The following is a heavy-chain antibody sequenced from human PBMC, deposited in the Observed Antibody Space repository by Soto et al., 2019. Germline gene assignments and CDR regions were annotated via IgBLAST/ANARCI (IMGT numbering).Heavy chain of an antibody. CDR1: GGSFSGYY. J-gene: IGHJ4*02. D-gene: IGHD2-15*01. Sequence: SETLSLTCAVYGGSFSGYYWTWIRQPPGTGLEWIGEINHSGSTNYNPSLKSRVTISVDTSKNQFSLKLTSVTAADTAVYYCAKDIFWGQSDYWGQGTLVTVSS. CDR3: AKDIFWGQSDY. V-gene: IGHV4-34*01. CDR2: INHSGST.